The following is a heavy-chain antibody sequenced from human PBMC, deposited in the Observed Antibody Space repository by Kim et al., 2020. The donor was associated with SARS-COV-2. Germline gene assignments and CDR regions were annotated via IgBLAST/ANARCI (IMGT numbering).Heavy chain of an antibody. J-gene: IGHJ4*02. V-gene: IGHV3-49*03. Sequence: GGSLRLSCTASGFTFGDYAMSWFRQAPGKGLEWVGFIRSKAYGGTTEYAASVKGRFTISRDDSKSIAYLQMNSLKTEDTAVYYCTRQEGYYLRCYFDYWGQGTLVTVSS. D-gene: IGHD1-26*01. CDR3: TRQEGYYLRCYFDY. CDR1: GFTFGDYA. CDR2: IRSKAYGGTT.